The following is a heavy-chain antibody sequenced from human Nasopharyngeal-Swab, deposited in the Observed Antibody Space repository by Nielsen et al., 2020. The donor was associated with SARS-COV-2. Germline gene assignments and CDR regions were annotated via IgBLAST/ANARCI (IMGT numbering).Heavy chain of an antibody. CDR2: INFDGSAR. J-gene: IGHJ4*02. V-gene: IGHV3-74*01. Sequence: GESLKISCAASGSASSGNWMHWVRQVPGKQPVWLSSINFDGSARGYAEFVKGRFTISRDNAKNILYLEMSSLRAEDRGIYFCIQYLGGWNWGQGTPVTVSS. CDR3: IQYLGGWN. CDR1: GSASSGNW. D-gene: IGHD6-19*01.